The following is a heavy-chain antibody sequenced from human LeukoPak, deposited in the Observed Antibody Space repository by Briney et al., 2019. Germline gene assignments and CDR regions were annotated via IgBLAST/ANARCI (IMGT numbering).Heavy chain of an antibody. D-gene: IGHD5-24*01. Sequence: PGGSLRLSCAASGFTFSSYAMHWVRQAPGKGLEWVAVISYDGSNKYYADPVKGRFTISRDNSKNTLYLQMNSLRAEDTAVYYCARSWHFDYWGQGTLVTVSS. V-gene: IGHV3-30-3*01. CDR2: ISYDGSNK. J-gene: IGHJ4*02. CDR3: ARSWHFDY. CDR1: GFTFSSYA.